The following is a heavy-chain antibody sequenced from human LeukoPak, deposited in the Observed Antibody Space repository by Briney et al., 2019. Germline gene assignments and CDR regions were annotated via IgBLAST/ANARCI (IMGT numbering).Heavy chain of an antibody. CDR1: GFTFSGHS. D-gene: IGHD3-22*01. J-gene: IGHJ4*02. CDR2: IDGTSTYI. CDR3: AKDREYDSSNYYQLGGDFDC. V-gene: IGHV3-21*01. Sequence: PGGSLRLSCAASGFTFSGHSMNWVRQAPGKGLEWVASIDGTSTYIYYADSVRGRFTISRDNAKNSLHLQMNSLRAEDTALYYCAKDREYDSSNYYQLGGDFDCWGQGTLVTVSS.